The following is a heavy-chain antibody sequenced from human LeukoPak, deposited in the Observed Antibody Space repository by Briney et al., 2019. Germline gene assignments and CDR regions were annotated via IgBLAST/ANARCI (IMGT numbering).Heavy chain of an antibody. V-gene: IGHV4-34*01. J-gene: IGHJ4*02. CDR1: GGSFSGYY. Sequence: SETLSLTCAVYGGSFSGYYWSWIRQPPGKGLEWIGEINHSGSTNYNPSLKSRATISVDTSKNQFSLKLSSVTAADTAVYYCARPAEPTYYYDSSGYPYWGQGTLVTVSS. CDR3: ARPAEPTYYYDSSGYPY. CDR2: INHSGST. D-gene: IGHD3-22*01.